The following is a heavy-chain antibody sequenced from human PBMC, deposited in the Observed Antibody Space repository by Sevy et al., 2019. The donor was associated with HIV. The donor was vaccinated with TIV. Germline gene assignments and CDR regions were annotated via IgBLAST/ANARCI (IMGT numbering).Heavy chain of an antibody. Sequence: GESLKISCKGSGYSFPNSWIGWVRQMPGKGLEYMGVIYPGDSDTRYSPSFQGQVTISADTSISTAYLQWSSLKASDTAIYYCVRRGPPTEYFDYWGQGTLVTVSS. CDR1: GYSFPNSW. V-gene: IGHV5-51*01. CDR2: IYPGDSDT. D-gene: IGHD1-1*01. CDR3: VRRGPPTEYFDY. J-gene: IGHJ4*02.